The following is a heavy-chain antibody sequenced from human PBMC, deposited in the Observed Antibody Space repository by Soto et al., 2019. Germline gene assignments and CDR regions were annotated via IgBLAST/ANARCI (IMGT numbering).Heavy chain of an antibody. Sequence: PGGSLRLSGAASGFTFSSYSMSWVRQAPGKGLEWVSAISGSGGSTYYADSVKGRFTISRDNSKNTLYLQMNSLRAEDTAVYYCAKGCLRDYTELLWFREFRAYKWFDPWGQGTLVTVSS. CDR1: GFTFSSYS. CDR3: AKGCLRDYTELLWFREFRAYKWFDP. J-gene: IGHJ5*02. CDR2: ISGSGGST. V-gene: IGHV3-23*01. D-gene: IGHD3-10*01.